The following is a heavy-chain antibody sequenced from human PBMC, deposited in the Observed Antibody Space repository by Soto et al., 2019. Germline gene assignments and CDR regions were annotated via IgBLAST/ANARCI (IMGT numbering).Heavy chain of an antibody. CDR3: ASLTDIAVAAFDY. Sequence: EVQLVESGGGLVKPGGSLRLSCAASGFTFSSYSMNWVRQAPGKRLEWVSSISSSSSYIYYADSVKGRFTISRDNANNSLYLQMNSLRAEDTAVYYCASLTDIAVAAFDYCGQVTLVAVSA. V-gene: IGHV3-21*01. D-gene: IGHD6-19*01. CDR1: GFTFSSYS. J-gene: IGHJ4*02. CDR2: ISSSSSYI.